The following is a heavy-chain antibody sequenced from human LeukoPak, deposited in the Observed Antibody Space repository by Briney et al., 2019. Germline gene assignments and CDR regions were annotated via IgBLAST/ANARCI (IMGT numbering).Heavy chain of an antibody. Sequence: SSETLSLTCTVSGGSISSYYWSWIRQPPGKGLEWIGYIYYSGSTNYNRSLKSRVTISVDTSKNQFSLKLSSVTAADTAVYYCARDQLLWFGESDYYYDCMDVWGQGTTVTVSS. D-gene: IGHD3-10*01. CDR2: IYYSGST. CDR3: ARDQLLWFGESDYYYDCMDV. V-gene: IGHV4-59*01. J-gene: IGHJ6*02. CDR1: GGSISSYY.